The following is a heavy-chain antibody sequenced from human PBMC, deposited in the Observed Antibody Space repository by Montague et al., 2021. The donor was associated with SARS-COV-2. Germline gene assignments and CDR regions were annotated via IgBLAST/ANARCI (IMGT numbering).Heavy chain of an antibody. J-gene: IGHJ3*02. CDR3: ASNLFITIFGVVISSDAFDI. CDR1: GFTFSSYE. CDR2: ISSSGSTI. D-gene: IGHD3-3*01. Sequence: SRRFSCAASGFTFSSYEMNWVRQAPGKGLEWVSYISSSGSTIYYADSVKGRFTISRDNAKNSLYLQMNSLRAEDTAVYYCASNLFITIFGVVISSDAFDIWGQGTMVTVSS. V-gene: IGHV3-48*03.